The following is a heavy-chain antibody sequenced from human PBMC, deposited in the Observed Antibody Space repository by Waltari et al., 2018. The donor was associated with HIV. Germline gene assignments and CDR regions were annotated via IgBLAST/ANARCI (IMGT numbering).Heavy chain of an antibody. CDR3: ARHVRKTYYYYGMDV. CDR2: MYYSGST. Sequence: QVQLQESGPGLVKPSETLSLTCTVSGGSISSSSYYRGWIRQPPGKGLEWIGSMYYSGSTYYNPSLKSRVTISVDTSKNQFSLKLSSVTAADTAVYYCARHVRKTYYYYGMDVWGQGTTVTVSS. V-gene: IGHV4-39*01. CDR1: GGSISSSSYY. J-gene: IGHJ6*02.